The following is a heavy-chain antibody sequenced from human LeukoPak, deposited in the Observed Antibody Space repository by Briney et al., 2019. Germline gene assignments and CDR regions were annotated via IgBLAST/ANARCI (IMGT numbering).Heavy chain of an antibody. CDR2: INPNSGGT. D-gene: IGHD3-3*01. CDR1: GYTFTGYY. J-gene: IGHJ5*02. Sequence: GASVKVSCKASGYTFTGYYMHWVRQAPGQGLEWMGWINPNSGGTNYAQKFQGRVTMTRDTSISTAYMELSRLRSDDTAVYYCARDSAYYDFRGWFDPWGQGTLVTVSS. CDR3: ARDSAYYDFRGWFDP. V-gene: IGHV1-2*02.